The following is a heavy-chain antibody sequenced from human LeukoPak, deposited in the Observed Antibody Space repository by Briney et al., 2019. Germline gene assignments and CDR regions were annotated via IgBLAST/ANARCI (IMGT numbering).Heavy chain of an antibody. CDR1: GYTFTGYY. D-gene: IGHD1-26*01. J-gene: IGHJ6*02. V-gene: IGHV1-2*02. CDR3: ARDSHLTHSYYYYGMDV. CDR2: INPNSGGT. Sequence: ASVKVSCKASGYTFTGYYMHWVRQAPGQGVERMGWINPNSGGTNYAQKLQGRVTMTRDTSISTAYMELSRLRSDDTAVYYCARDSHLTHSYYYYGMDVWGQGTTVTVSS.